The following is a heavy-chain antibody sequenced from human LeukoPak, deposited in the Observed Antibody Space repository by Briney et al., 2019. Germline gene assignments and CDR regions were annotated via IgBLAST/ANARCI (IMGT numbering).Heavy chain of an antibody. J-gene: IGHJ6*01. V-gene: IGHV3-23*01. Sequence: PGGSLRLSCTASGFTFINYAVSWVRQVPGKGLEWVSVIYGSGGTTYYADSVKGRFTISRDNSKNTLYLQMSSLRAEDTAVYYCVKDGNMTTPYYYYYVIDVWRQETRDSVPS. CDR1: GFTFINYA. D-gene: IGHD4-17*01. CDR3: VKDGNMTTPYYYYYVIDV. CDR2: IYGSGGTT.